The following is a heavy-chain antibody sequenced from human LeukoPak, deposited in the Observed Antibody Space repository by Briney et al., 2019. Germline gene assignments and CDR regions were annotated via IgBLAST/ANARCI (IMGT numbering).Heavy chain of an antibody. CDR2: IIPIFGTT. Sequence: ASVKVSCKASGGTFSTYAISWVRQAPGQGLEWMGGIIPIFGTTNYAQNFQGRITISADESTSTAYMELSSLRSGDTAVYYCARAPSIRLVISSYWYFDLWGRGTLVTVSS. CDR3: ARAPSIRLVISSYWYFDL. J-gene: IGHJ2*01. D-gene: IGHD3-9*01. CDR1: GGTFSTYA. V-gene: IGHV1-69*13.